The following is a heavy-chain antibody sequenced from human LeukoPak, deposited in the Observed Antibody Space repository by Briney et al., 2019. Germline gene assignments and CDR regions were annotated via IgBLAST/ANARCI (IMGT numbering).Heavy chain of an antibody. V-gene: IGHV4-59*08. CDR2: IYYSGST. Sequence: SETLSLTCTVSGESISGFYWTWIRQPPGKGLEWIGYIYYSGSTNYNPSLKSRVTISVDTSKNQFSLKLSSVTAADTAVYYCARQLGYCSSTSCRNFDYWGQGTLVTVSS. CDR1: GESISGFY. CDR3: ARQLGYCSSTSCRNFDY. J-gene: IGHJ4*02. D-gene: IGHD2-2*01.